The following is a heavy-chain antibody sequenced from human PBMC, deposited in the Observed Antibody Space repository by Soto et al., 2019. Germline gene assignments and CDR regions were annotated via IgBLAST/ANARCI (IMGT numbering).Heavy chain of an antibody. CDR3: ASESGYSYGPFDY. CDR2: IYYSGRT. J-gene: IGHJ4*02. D-gene: IGHD5-18*01. Sequence: SETLSLTCTVSGGSISSDDYYWSWIRQPPGKGLEWIGHIYYSGRTYYNPSLKSRLTISVDTSKNQFSLKLSSVTAADTAVYYCASESGYSYGPFDYWGQGTLVTVSS. CDR1: GGSISSDDYY. V-gene: IGHV4-30-4*01.